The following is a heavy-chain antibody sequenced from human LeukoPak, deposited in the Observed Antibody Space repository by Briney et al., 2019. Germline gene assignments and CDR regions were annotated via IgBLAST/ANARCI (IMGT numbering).Heavy chain of an antibody. D-gene: IGHD3-22*01. V-gene: IGHV4-4*02. CDR2: IYHSGST. CDR1: GGSISSNNW. CDR3: ARNYYDSSGYYFGVDYYYYYYGMDV. Sequence: PSGTLSLTCAVSGGSISSNNWWGWVRQPPGKGLEWIGEIYHSGSTNYNPSLKSRVTISVDKSKNQFSLKLSSVTAADTAVYYCARNYYDSSGYYFGVDYYYYYYGMDVWGQGTTVTVSS. J-gene: IGHJ6*02.